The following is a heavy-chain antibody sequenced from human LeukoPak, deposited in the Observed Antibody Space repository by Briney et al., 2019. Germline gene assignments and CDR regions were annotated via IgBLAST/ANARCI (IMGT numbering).Heavy chain of an antibody. CDR3: ARHQPNDSSGYYSWGYMDV. CDR2: VFYSGRT. V-gene: IGHV4-39*01. Sequence: SETLSLTCTVSGGPISSNNYHWGWIREPPGKGLEWIGSVFYSGRTYFNPSLKSRVSISVDTSKNQFSLKLSSVTAADTAVYYCARHQPNDSSGYYSWGYMDVWGKGTTVTVSS. J-gene: IGHJ6*03. CDR1: GGPISSNNYH. D-gene: IGHD3-22*01.